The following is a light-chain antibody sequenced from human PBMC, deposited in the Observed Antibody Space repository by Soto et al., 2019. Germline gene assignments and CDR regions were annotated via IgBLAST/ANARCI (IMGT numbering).Light chain of an antibody. J-gene: IGKJ5*01. CDR1: QSVSSN. Sequence: EIVMTQSPATLSVSPGERATLSCRASQSVSSNLAWYQQKPGQPPRLLIYAASTRATGIPARFSGSGSGTEFTLTISSLQSEDFAVYYCQQYNNWPTITFGQGTRLEIK. CDR3: QQYNNWPTIT. V-gene: IGKV3-15*01. CDR2: AAS.